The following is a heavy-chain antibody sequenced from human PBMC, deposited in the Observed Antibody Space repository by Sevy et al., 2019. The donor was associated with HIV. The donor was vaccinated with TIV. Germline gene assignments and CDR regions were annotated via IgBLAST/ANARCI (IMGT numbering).Heavy chain of an antibody. CDR1: SGSVSSGNNY. J-gene: IGHJ5*01. CDR3: ARDPSEEGFSYGPFDS. CDR2: IYYSGNT. V-gene: IGHV4-61*01. Sequence: SETLSLTCIVSSGSVSSGNNYWSWIRQPPGKGLEWIGYIYYSGNTKYNPSLKSRVTISIDTSKNQFSLNLTLVTAADTAVYYCARDPSEEGFSYGPFDSWGQGILVTVSS. D-gene: IGHD5-18*01.